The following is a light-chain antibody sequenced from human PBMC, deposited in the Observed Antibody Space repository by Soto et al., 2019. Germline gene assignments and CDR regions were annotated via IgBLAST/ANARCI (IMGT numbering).Light chain of an antibody. CDR1: QSVLTY. CDR2: DAS. V-gene: IGKV3D-15*01. Sequence: EIVLTQFPATLSLSPGETATLSCRASQSVLTYLGWYQQKPGQAPRLLIHDASSRATGIPARFSGSGSETEFTLTIRSLQSEDFAVYYCQQYNNWPSFGQGTRLEIK. J-gene: IGKJ5*01. CDR3: QQYNNWPS.